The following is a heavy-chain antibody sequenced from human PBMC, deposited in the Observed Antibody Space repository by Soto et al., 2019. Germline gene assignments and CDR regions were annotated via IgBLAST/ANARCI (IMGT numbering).Heavy chain of an antibody. Sequence: QVQLVQSGAEVKKPGASVRVSCKASGYTFTSYYIHWVRQAPGHGPEWMGMISPSSGGTDYAQKFQGRVTMTRDTSTSTVYMELSSLRSEDTAVYYCPRSIITTAGTDAFDLWGQGTWVTVSS. CDR2: ISPSSGGT. D-gene: IGHD6-13*01. CDR3: PRSIITTAGTDAFDL. V-gene: IGHV1-46*03. CDR1: GYTFTSYY. J-gene: IGHJ3*01.